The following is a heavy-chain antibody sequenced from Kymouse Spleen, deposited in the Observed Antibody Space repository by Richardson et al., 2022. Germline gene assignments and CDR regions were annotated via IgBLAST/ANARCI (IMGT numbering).Heavy chain of an antibody. V-gene: IGHV3-13*01. J-gene: IGHJ4*02. CDR2: IGTAGDT. CDR3: ARANYDFWSGHFDY. CDR1: GFTFSSYD. D-gene: IGHD3-3*01. Sequence: EVQLVESGGGLVQPGGSLRLSCAASGFTFSSYDMHWVRQATGKGLEWVSAIGTAGDTYYPGSVKGRFTISRENAKNSLYLQMNSLRAGDTAVYYCARANYDFWSGHFDYWGQGTLVTVSS.